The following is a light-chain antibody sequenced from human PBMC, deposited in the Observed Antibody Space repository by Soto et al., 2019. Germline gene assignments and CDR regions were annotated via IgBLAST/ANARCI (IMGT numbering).Light chain of an antibody. CDR1: HSVSSW. V-gene: IGKV1-5*01. CDR2: DAS. Sequence: DIQMTQSPFTLSASVGDRVTITCRAGHSVSSWLAWYQQKPGKAPKLLIYDASSLEGGVPSRFSGSGSGTEFTLTISSLQPDDFATYYCQQYIGSPWTFGQGTKVDI. CDR3: QQYIGSPWT. J-gene: IGKJ1*01.